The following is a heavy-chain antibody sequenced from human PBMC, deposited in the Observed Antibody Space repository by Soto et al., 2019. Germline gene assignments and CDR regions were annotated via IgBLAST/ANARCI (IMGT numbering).Heavy chain of an antibody. CDR1: GGSISPYF. V-gene: IGHV4-59*12. CDR3: ARDQLEGNWFDP. J-gene: IGHJ5*02. D-gene: IGHD1-1*01. Sequence: PSETLSLTCTVSGGSISPYFWSWIRQPPGKGLEWIGYIYHSGSTLYNPSLKSRVTISVDKSKNQFSLKLSSVTAADTAVYYCARDQLEGNWFDPWGQGTLVTVSS. CDR2: IYHSGST.